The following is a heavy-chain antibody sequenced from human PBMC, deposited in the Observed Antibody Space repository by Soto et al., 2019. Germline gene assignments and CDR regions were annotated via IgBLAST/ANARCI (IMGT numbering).Heavy chain of an antibody. D-gene: IGHD3-22*01. CDR2: INPNSGGT. CDR1: GYTFTGYY. Sequence: QVQLVQSGAEVKKPGASVKVSCKASGYTFTGYYMHWVRQAPGQGLEWMGWINPNSGGTNYAQKFQGWVTMTRDTSISTAYMELSRLRSDDTAVYYCAREGNYYDSSGSPVRVIDYWGQGTLVTVSS. J-gene: IGHJ4*02. CDR3: AREGNYYDSSGSPVRVIDY. V-gene: IGHV1-2*04.